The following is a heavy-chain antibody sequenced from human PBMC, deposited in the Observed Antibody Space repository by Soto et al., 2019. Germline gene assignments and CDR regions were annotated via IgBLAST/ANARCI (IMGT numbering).Heavy chain of an antibody. J-gene: IGHJ4*02. V-gene: IGHV4-4*02. CDR1: GGSISRSNL. CDR3: ARSITFDWLVFDI. CDR2: IYHSGST. D-gene: IGHD3-9*01. Sequence: PSETLSLTCAVSGGSISRSNLWSWVRQPPGKGLEGIGEIYHSGSTNYHPSLRSRVTISVDKSKNQFFLKLNSLTAADTAVYYCARSITFDWLVFDIWGQGTLVTVSS.